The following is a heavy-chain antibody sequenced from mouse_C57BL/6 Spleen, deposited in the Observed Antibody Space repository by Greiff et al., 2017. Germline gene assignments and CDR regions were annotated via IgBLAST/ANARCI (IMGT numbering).Heavy chain of an antibody. CDR3: AREGVYYGRRAWFAY. V-gene: IGHV1-52*01. CDR1: GYTFTSYW. Sequence: QVQLQQPGAELVRPGSSVKLSCKASGYTFTSYWMPWVKQRPIQGLEWIGNIDPSDSETHYNQKFKDQATLTVDKSSSTAYMQLSSLTSEDSAVYYCAREGVYYGRRAWFAYWGQGTLVTVSA. CDR2: IDPSDSET. D-gene: IGHD1-1*01. J-gene: IGHJ3*01.